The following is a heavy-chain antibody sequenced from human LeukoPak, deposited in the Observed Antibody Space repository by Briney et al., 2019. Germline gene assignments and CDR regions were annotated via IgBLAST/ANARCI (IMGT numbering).Heavy chain of an antibody. CDR1: GGSISSHY. D-gene: IGHD1-1*01. V-gene: IGHV4-59*11. Sequence: SETLALTCTVSGGSISSHYWSWVRLSPAKGLEWIGYIFYSGSTDYSPSLTSRVTISIDTSKRYLSLNLSSVTAADTAVYYCVKHGPGGRGYLDVWGVGTTVTVSS. CDR2: IFYSGST. CDR3: VKHGPGGRGYLDV. J-gene: IGHJ6*03.